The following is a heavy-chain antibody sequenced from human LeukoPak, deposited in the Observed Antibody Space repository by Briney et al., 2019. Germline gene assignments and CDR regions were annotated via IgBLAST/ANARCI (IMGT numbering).Heavy chain of an antibody. J-gene: IGHJ4*02. CDR2: ISYDGSNK. Sequence: GGSLRLSCAASGFTFSSYAMHWVRQAPGKGLEWVAVISYDGSNKYYADSVKGRFTISRDNSKNTLYLQMNSLRAEDTAVYYCARKEYDILTGYYRGYFDYWGQGTLVTVSS. CDR3: ARKEYDILTGYYRGYFDY. D-gene: IGHD3-9*01. V-gene: IGHV3-30-3*01. CDR1: GFTFSSYA.